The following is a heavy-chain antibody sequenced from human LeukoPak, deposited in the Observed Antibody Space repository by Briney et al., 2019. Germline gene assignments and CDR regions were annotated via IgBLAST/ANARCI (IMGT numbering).Heavy chain of an antibody. CDR2: INHSGST. CDR1: GGSFSGYY. D-gene: IGHD6-13*01. Sequence: SETLSLTCAVYGGSFSGYYWSWIRQPPGKGLEWIGEINHSGSTNYNPSLKSRVTISVDTSKDQFSLKLSSVTAADTAVYYCARGRGSSWYRNWFDPWGQGTLVTVSS. CDR3: ARGRGSSWYRNWFDP. V-gene: IGHV4-34*01. J-gene: IGHJ5*02.